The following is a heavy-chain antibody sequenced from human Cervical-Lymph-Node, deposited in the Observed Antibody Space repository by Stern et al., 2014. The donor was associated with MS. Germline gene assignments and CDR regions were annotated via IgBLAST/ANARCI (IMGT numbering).Heavy chain of an antibody. D-gene: IGHD3-3*01. J-gene: IGHJ1*01. CDR2: LIIIFDTA. CDR3: AKASARSGYCPDYFQS. V-gene: IGHV1-69*01. CDR1: GGTFSNYA. Sequence: VQLVESGPEVKKPGSSVKVSCKASGGTFSNYAISWVRQAPGQGLEWMGGLIIIFDTANYAQKLQGRVTISADESTDTASMELSSLRSRDRAVYYCAKASARSGYCPDYFQSWGQGTPVTVSS.